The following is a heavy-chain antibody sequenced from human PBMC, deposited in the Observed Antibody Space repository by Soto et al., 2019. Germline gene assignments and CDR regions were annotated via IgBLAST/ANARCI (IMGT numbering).Heavy chain of an antibody. CDR2: INHSGST. V-gene: IGHV4-30-2*01. CDR1: GGSISTGVYS. CDR3: ARGHYRYAMDV. Sequence: SETLSLTCDVSGGSISTGVYSWNWIRQPPGKGLEWVGYINHSGSTYDNPSLKSRVTTSVNRSKNQFSLNLTSVTAADTAVYFCARGHYRYAMDVWGQGTTVTVSS. J-gene: IGHJ6*02.